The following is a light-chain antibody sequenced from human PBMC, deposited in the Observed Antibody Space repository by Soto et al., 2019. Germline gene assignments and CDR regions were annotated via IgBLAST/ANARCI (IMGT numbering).Light chain of an antibody. CDR2: DVS. CDR3: QQRSHWPRT. J-gene: IGKJ1*01. CDR1: QSVSSSY. Sequence: EIWLTQSPATLSLSPGERDTLSCRASQSVSSSYLAWYQQKPGQAPRLLIYDVSNRATGIPARFSGSGSGTDFSLTISSLEPEDFAVYYCQQRSHWPRTVGQGAKLDI. V-gene: IGKV3-11*01.